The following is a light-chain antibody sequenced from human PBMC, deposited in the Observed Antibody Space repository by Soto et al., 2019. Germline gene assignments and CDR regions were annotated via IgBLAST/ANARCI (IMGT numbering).Light chain of an antibody. J-gene: IGLJ3*02. CDR3: AAWDDSLSGWV. CDR2: RNN. CDR1: SSNIGSNY. Sequence: QAVLTQPPSASGTPGQRVTISCSGSSSNIGSNYVYWYQQVPGTAPKLLIYRNNQRPSGVPDRFSGSKSGTSASLAISGLRSEDEADYYCAAWDDSLSGWVFGGGTKLTV. V-gene: IGLV1-47*01.